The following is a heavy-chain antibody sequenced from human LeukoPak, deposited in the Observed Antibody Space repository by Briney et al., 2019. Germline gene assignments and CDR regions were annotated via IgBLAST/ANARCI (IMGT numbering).Heavy chain of an antibody. D-gene: IGHD3-3*01. Sequence: GGSLRLSCAASGFTFSSFGMHWVRQAPGKGLEWVAFIRYDGSNKYYADSVKGRFTISRDNSKNTLYLQMNSLRAEDTAVYYCSRHDFWSGYGAFDIWGQGTMVTVSS. CDR1: GFTFSSFG. CDR2: IRYDGSNK. J-gene: IGHJ3*02. CDR3: SRHDFWSGYGAFDI. V-gene: IGHV3-30*02.